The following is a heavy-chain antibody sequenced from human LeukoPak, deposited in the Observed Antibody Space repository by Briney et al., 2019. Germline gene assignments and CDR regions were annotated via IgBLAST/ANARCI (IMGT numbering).Heavy chain of an antibody. V-gene: IGHV3-64*01. D-gene: IGHD3-3*01. J-gene: IGHJ4*02. CDR3: ARRITIFGGDYFDY. CDR2: ISSNGGST. Sequence: GGSLRLSCAASGFTFSSYAMHWVRQAPGKGLEYVSAISSNGGSTYYANSVKGRFTISRDNSKNTLYLQMGSLRAEDMAVYYCARRITIFGGDYFDYWGQGTLVTVSS. CDR1: GFTFSSYA.